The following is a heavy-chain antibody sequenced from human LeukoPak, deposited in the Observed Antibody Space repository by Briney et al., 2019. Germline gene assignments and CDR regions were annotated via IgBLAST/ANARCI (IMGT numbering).Heavy chain of an antibody. CDR3: ARRRYSGSSQHFDY. Sequence: PGGSLRLSCAASGFTFNSYWMHWVRQAPGKGLVWVSRIHSDGNTTNYADSVKGRFTISRDNAKNSLYLQMNSLRAEDTAVYYCARRRYSGSSQHFDYWGQGTLVTVSS. CDR1: GFTFNSYW. J-gene: IGHJ4*02. V-gene: IGHV3-74*01. CDR2: IHSDGNTT. D-gene: IGHD1-26*01.